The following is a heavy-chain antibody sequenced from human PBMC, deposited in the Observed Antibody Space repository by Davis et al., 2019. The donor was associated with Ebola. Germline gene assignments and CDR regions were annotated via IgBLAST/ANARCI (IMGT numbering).Heavy chain of an antibody. CDR2: IYRDGRT. Sequence: GESLKISCTASGFTFGDYAMNWVRQAPGKGLEWVSVIYRDGRTYHADSVKGRFTISRDNSKNTVYLQMNSLRAEDTAVYYCTRHVSGDFWYFDLWGRGTLVTVSS. CDR1: GFTFGDYA. J-gene: IGHJ2*01. V-gene: IGHV3-66*04. D-gene: IGHD4-17*01. CDR3: TRHVSGDFWYFDL.